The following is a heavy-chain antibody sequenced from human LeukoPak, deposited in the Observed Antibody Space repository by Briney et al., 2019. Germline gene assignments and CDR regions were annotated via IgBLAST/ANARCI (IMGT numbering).Heavy chain of an antibody. CDR1: GFTFSGYC. CDR2: IRYDGSNK. CDR3: AKDRSLWFGEQNCFDP. D-gene: IGHD3-10*01. Sequence: GGSLRLSCAASGFTFSGYCMHWVRQAPGKWLEWVAFIRYDGSNKYYADSVKGRFTISRDNSKNTLYLQMNSLRAEDTAAYYCAKDRSLWFGEQNCFDPWGQGTLVTVSS. V-gene: IGHV3-30*02. J-gene: IGHJ5*02.